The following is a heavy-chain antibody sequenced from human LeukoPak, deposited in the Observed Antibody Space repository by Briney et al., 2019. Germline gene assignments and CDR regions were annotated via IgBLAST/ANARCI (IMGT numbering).Heavy chain of an antibody. CDR2: IIPIFGTA. CDR1: GGTFSSYA. CDR3: ARDYPYYDYVWGSGYYYYYYGMDV. D-gene: IGHD3-16*01. V-gene: IGHV1-69*01. J-gene: IGHJ6*02. Sequence: SVKVSCKASGGTFSSYAISWVRQAPGQGLEWMGGIIPIFGTANYAQKFQGRVTITADESTSTAYMELSSLRSEDTAVYYCARDYPYYDYVWGSGYYYYYYGMDVWGQGTTVTVS.